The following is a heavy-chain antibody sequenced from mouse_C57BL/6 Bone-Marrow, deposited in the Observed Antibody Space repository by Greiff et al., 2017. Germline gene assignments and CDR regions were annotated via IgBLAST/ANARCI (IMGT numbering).Heavy chain of an antibody. J-gene: IGHJ1*03. CDR1: GYTFTTYP. CDR3: ARGDYGVSSCYWYFEV. CDR2: FHPYNDDT. Sequence: QVQLQQSGAELVKPGASVKMSCKASGYTFTTYPLEWMKQNHGKSLAWIGNFHPYNDDTKYNEKFKGKATLTVDKSSRPVYLELSRFTSDDSAVLYCARGDYGVSSCYWYFEVRGTGTTV. V-gene: IGHV1-47*01. D-gene: IGHD1-1*01.